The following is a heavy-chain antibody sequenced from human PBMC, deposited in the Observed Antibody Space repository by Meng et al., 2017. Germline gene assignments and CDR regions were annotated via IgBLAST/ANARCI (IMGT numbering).Heavy chain of an antibody. V-gene: IGHV2-5*01. CDR1: GFSLSTSGVG. CDR2: IYWNDDK. J-gene: IGHJ1*01. CDR3: AHIPYSSSWYEYFQH. D-gene: IGHD6-13*01. Sequence: QIPLKESGPTLVKPKQTLTLTCTFSGFSLSTSGVGVGWIRQPTGKALEWLALIYWNDDKRYSPSLKSRLTITKDTSKNQVVLTMTNMDPVDTATYYCAHIPYSSSWYEYFQHWGQGTLVTVSS.